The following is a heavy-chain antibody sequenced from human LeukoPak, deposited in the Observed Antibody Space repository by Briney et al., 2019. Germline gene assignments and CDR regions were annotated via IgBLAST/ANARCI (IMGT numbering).Heavy chain of an antibody. CDR2: INPDGSEK. CDR1: GFTFSSYW. Sequence: GGSLRLSCAASGFTFSSYWMSWVRQAPGKGLEWVANINPDGSEKYCMDSVKGRFTISRDNAKYSLSLQMNNLRATDTALYYCARADLDWGQGTLVTVSS. CDR3: ARADLD. J-gene: IGHJ4*02. V-gene: IGHV3-7*01.